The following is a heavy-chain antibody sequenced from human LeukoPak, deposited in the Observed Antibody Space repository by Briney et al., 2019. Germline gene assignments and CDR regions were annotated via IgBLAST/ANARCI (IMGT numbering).Heavy chain of an antibody. V-gene: IGHV3-53*01. CDR3: ARDDYGGNSAT. D-gene: IGHD4-23*01. CDR2: IYSGGST. CDR1: GFTVSSNY. Sequence: PGGSLRLSCAASGFTVSSNYMSWVRQAPGKGLEWVSVIYSGGSTYYADSVKGRFTISRDNSKNTLYLQMNSLRAEDTAVYYCARDDYGGNSATWGQGTLVTVSS. J-gene: IGHJ5*02.